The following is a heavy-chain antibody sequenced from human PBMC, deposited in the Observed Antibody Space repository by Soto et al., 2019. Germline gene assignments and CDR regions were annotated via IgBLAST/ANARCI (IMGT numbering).Heavy chain of an antibody. CDR1: GFTFRNYG. V-gene: IGHV3-33*01. J-gene: IGHJ3*02. CDR3: VRDVDGGPHTLDM. Sequence: QMQLVESGGGVVQPGRSLRLSCAASGFTFRNYGMHWVRQAPGKGLEWVSLIFSDGSRDYYRDSVKGRFTISRDNSRNSLYLQMNRRIDDDTALYYCVRDVDGGPHTLDMWGQGTMVSVSS. D-gene: IGHD4-17*01. CDR2: IFSDGSRD.